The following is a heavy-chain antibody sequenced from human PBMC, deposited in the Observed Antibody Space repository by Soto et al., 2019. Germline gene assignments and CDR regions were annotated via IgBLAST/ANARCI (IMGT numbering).Heavy chain of an antibody. Sequence: QVQLVQSGAEVKKPGSSVKVSCKASGGTFSSYAISWVRQAPGQGLQWMGGIIPIFGTANYAQKFQGRVTSTXXEXTXXAYMELSSLRSEDTAVYYCARDRHIWNYNPNWFDPWGQGTLVTVSS. D-gene: IGHD1-7*01. CDR2: IIPIFGTA. CDR3: ARDRHIWNYNPNWFDP. CDR1: GGTFSSYA. J-gene: IGHJ5*02. V-gene: IGHV1-69*05.